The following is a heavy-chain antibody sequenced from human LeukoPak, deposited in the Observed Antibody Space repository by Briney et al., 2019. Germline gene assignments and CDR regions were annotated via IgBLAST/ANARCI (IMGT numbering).Heavy chain of an antibody. D-gene: IGHD5-12*01. CDR2: IYNSGSTI. CDR3: ARGRYSNTW. J-gene: IGHJ4*02. V-gene: IGHV3-11*01. Sequence: GGSLRLSCAASGFTFSDYYMTWIRQAPGKGLEWVSSIYNSGSTIAYADSVKGRCTISRDNAKNSLFLQMSSLRVEDTAVYYCARGRYSNTWWGQGTLVTVSS. CDR1: GFTFSDYY.